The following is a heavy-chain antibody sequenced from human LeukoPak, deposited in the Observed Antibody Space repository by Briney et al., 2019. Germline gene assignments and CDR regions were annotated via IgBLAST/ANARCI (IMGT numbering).Heavy chain of an antibody. V-gene: IGHV1-46*01. CDR1: GYTLTSYY. Sequence: ASVKVSCKASGYTLTSYYMHWVRQAPGQGLEWMGIINPSDGSTRYAQKFQGRVTMTRDMSTSTVYMELSSLRSEDTAVYYCARAKMATIRDYYYYMDVWGKGTTVTVSS. J-gene: IGHJ6*03. D-gene: IGHD5-24*01. CDR2: INPSDGST. CDR3: ARAKMATIRDYYYYMDV.